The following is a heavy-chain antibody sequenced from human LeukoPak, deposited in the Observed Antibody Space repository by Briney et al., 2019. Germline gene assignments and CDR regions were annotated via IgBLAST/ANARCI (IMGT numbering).Heavy chain of an antibody. J-gene: IGHJ4*02. CDR1: GFTFSSYS. Sequence: EGSLRLSCAASGFTFSSYSMNWVRQAPGKGLEWVSYISSSGTTIYYADSVKGRFTISRDNAKNSLYLQMNSLRDEDTAVYYCARVWGLAVAGGEIEYWGQGTLVTVSS. V-gene: IGHV3-48*02. CDR3: ARVWGLAVAGGEIEY. D-gene: IGHD6-13*01. CDR2: ISSSGTTI.